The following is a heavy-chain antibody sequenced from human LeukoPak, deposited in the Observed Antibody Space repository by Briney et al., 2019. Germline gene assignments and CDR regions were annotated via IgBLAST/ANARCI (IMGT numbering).Heavy chain of an antibody. CDR2: IFYSGST. D-gene: IGHD6-25*01. J-gene: IGHJ5*02. CDR1: GGSISTSSYY. CDR3: ARVGRASSGHNWFDP. Sequence: PSETLSLTCTVSGGSISTSSYYWGWVRQPPGKGLEWIGNIFYSGSTYYNPSLKSRVTISIDTSKNQFSLKLSSVTAADTAVYYCARVGRASSGHNWFDPWGQGTLVTVSS. V-gene: IGHV4-39*07.